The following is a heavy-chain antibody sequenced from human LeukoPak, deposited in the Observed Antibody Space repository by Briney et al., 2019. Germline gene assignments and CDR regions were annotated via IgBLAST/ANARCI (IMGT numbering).Heavy chain of an antibody. D-gene: IGHD3-22*01. CDR1: GGSISSSSYY. CDR2: IYYSGST. Sequence: SETLSLTCTVSGGSISSSSYYWGWIRQPPGKGLEWIGSIYYSGSTYYNPSLKSRVTISVDTSKNQFSLKLSSVTAADTAVYYCARIHYYDSSGYSFDYWGQGTLVTVSS. CDR3: ARIHYYDSSGYSFDY. V-gene: IGHV4-39*07. J-gene: IGHJ4*02.